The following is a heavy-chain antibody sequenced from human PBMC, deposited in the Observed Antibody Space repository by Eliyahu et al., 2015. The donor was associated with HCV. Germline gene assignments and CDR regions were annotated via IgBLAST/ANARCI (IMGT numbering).Heavy chain of an antibody. D-gene: IGHD6-6*01. J-gene: IGHJ6*01. Sequence: EVQLVESGGGLVQPGRSLRLSCAATGFRFDDYAMHWVRQAPGKGLEWVSGISWKSDRIGYADSVKGRFTISRDNAMNSLYLQMNSLRAEDTALYYCAKERYSSSSEWYYGMDVWGQGTTVTVSS. CDR1: GFRFDDYA. CDR2: ISWKSDRI. V-gene: IGHV3-9*01. CDR3: AKERYSSSSEWYYGMDV.